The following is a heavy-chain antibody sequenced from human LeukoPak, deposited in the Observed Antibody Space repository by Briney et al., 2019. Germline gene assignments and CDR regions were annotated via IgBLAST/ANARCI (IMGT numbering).Heavy chain of an antibody. V-gene: IGHV3-23*01. Sequence: PPRGSLRQSCSASGFTFNSCAMSWVPQAPGKGLERVSAISGCRATTYYADSVKGRFTISRDNTKSTMYLKMNSLRAEDTAVYYCAKDRQGYGSGSYLYFDNWGQGTLVTVSS. D-gene: IGHD3-10*01. CDR3: AKDRQGYGSGSYLYFDN. J-gene: IGHJ4*02. CDR2: ISGCRATT. CDR1: GFTFNSCA.